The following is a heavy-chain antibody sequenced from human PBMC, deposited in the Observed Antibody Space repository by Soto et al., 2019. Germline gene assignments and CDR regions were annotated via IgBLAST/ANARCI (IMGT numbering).Heavy chain of an antibody. CDR2: IIPIFGTA. V-gene: IGHV1-69*13. Sequence: AVKVSCKASGGTFSSYAISWVRQAPGQGLEWMGGIIPIFGTANYAQKFQGRVTITADESTSTAYMELSSLRSEDTAVYYCARVGGLRFGTTLDPWGQGILVTVS. J-gene: IGHJ5*02. D-gene: IGHD3-3*01. CDR3: ARVGGLRFGTTLDP. CDR1: GGTFSSYA.